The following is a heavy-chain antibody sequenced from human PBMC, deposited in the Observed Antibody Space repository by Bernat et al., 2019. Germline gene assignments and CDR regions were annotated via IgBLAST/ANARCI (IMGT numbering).Heavy chain of an antibody. CDR1: GFTFSTYA. Sequence: EVQLLESGGGLVQPGGSLRLSCAASGFTFSTYAMTWVRQAPGKGLELVSGISGGGGTTSYADSVKGRFTISGDNSKNTLYLQMNSLRAEDTGIYYCAKQLYGGADYWGQGTLVTVSS. D-gene: IGHD4-23*01. J-gene: IGHJ4*02. CDR2: ISGGGGTT. V-gene: IGHV3-23*01. CDR3: AKQLYGGADY.